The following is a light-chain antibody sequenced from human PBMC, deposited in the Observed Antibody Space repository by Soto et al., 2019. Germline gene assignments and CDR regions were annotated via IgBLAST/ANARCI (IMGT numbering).Light chain of an antibody. CDR1: SSDVGGYNY. CDR3: SSSTSSSTYV. J-gene: IGLJ1*01. CDR2: EVS. V-gene: IGLV2-14*01. Sequence: QSALTQPASVSGAPGQSITISCTGTSSDVGGYNYVSWYQQHPGKAPKLMIYEVSNRPSGVSDRFSGSRSGNTASLTISGLQAEDEADYYCSSSTSSSTYVFGTGTKLNVL.